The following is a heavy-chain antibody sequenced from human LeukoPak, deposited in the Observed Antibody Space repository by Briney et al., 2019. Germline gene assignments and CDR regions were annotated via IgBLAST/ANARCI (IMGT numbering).Heavy chain of an antibody. J-gene: IGHJ4*02. CDR1: GFTFSSYW. CDR2: IKQDGSEK. Sequence: GGSLRPSCAASGFTFSSYWMSWVRQAPGKGLEWVANIKQDGSEKYYVDSVKGRFTISRDNAKNSLYLQVNSLRAEDTAVYYCARDRGSGSCPYYFDYWGQGTLVTVSS. D-gene: IGHD3-10*01. CDR3: ARDRGSGSCPYYFDY. V-gene: IGHV3-7*03.